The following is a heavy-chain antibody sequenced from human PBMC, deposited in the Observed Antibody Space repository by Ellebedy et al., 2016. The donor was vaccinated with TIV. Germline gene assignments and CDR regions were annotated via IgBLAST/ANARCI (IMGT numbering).Heavy chain of an antibody. V-gene: IGHV1-18*04. CDR2: ISPHNGNT. Sequence: ASVKVSCKASGYNFFSYGVTWVRQAPGQRLEWMGWISPHNGNTNYAQKLQGRVTMTTDTSTRTAYMELRSLRSDDTAVYYCASADYDILTGHYKGHFQHWGQGTLVSVSS. CDR1: GYNFFSYG. CDR3: ASADYDILTGHYKGHFQH. D-gene: IGHD3-9*01. J-gene: IGHJ1*01.